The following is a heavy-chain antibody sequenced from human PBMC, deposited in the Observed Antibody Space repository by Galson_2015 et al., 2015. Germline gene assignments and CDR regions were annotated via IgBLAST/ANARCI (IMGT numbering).Heavy chain of an antibody. CDR3: ARDPYALHGRDSSGYLK. V-gene: IGHV3-7*01. Sequence: SLRLSCAASGFTFSSYWMSWVRQAPGKGLEWVANIKQDGSEKYYVDSVKGRFTISRDNAKNSLYLQMNSLRAEDTAVYYCARDPYALHGRDSSGYLKWGQGTLVTVSS. J-gene: IGHJ4*02. CDR2: IKQDGSEK. D-gene: IGHD3-22*01. CDR1: GFTFSSYW.